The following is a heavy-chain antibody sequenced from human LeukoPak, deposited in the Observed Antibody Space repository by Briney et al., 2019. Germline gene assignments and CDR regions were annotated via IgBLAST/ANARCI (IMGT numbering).Heavy chain of an antibody. CDR2: INPNTGGR. J-gene: IGHJ4*02. Sequence: ASVKVSCKASGYTFTGYYIHWVRQAPGQGLEWMGWINPNTGGRDYAQKFQGRVTMTRDTSISTAYMELSSLKSDDTAVYYCAKGTLVVPAAIDFDYWGQGTLVTVSS. V-gene: IGHV1-2*02. D-gene: IGHD2-2*01. CDR1: GYTFTGYY. CDR3: AKGTLVVPAAIDFDY.